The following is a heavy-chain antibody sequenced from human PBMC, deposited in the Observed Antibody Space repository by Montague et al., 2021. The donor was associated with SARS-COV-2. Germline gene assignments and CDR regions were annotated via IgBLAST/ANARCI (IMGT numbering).Heavy chain of an antibody. J-gene: IGHJ4*02. Sequence: NDYAVSLKSRITINPDTSKNHFSLQLNSVTPEDTAVYYCARGGSWLYYFDYWGRGTLVTVSS. D-gene: IGHD6-13*01. CDR2: N. CDR3: ARGGSWLYYFDY. V-gene: IGHV6-1*01.